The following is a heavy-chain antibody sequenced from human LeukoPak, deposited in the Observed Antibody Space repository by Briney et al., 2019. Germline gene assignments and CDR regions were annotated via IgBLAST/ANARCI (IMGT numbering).Heavy chain of an antibody. CDR3: ARGFGMTTVTGFDY. CDR2: INHNGST. J-gene: IGHJ4*02. Sequence: SETLSLTCAVYGGSFSGYYWSWIRQPPGKGLEWIGEINHNGSTNYNPSLKSRVTISVDTSKNQFSLKLSSVTAADTAVYYCARGFGMTTVTGFDYWGQGTLVTVSS. CDR1: GGSFSGYY. V-gene: IGHV4-34*01. D-gene: IGHD4-17*01.